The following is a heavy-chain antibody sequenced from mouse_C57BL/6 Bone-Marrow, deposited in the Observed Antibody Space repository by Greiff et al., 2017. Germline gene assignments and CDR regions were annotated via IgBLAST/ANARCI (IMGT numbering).Heavy chain of an antibody. J-gene: IGHJ4*01. V-gene: IGHV1-15*01. CDR3: TSDGYYDYAMDY. D-gene: IGHD2-3*01. CDR2: IDPETGGT. Sequence: VKLMESGAELVRPGASVTLSCKASGYTFTDYEMHWVKQTPVQGLEWIGAIDPETGGTAYNQKFKGKAILTADKSSSTAYMELRSLTSEDSAVYYCTSDGYYDYAMDYWGQGTSVTVSS. CDR1: GYTFTDYE.